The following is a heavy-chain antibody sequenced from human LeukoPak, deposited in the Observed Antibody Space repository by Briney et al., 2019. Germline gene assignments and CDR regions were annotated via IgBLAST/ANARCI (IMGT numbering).Heavy chain of an antibody. CDR2: INNDGSSA. Sequence: PGGSLRLSCAASGITVSTNYMSWVRQVPGKGLVWVSRINNDGSSASYVDSVKGRFTISRDNAKNTLFLQMNSLRAEDTAVYYCARRGTGHGMDVWGQGTTVIVSS. V-gene: IGHV3-74*01. CDR1: GITVSTNY. J-gene: IGHJ6*02. CDR3: ARRGTGHGMDV. D-gene: IGHD1-1*01.